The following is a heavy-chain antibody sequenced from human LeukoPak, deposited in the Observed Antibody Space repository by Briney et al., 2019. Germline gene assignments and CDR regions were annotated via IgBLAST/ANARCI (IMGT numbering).Heavy chain of an antibody. CDR2: ISYDESNK. CDR3: ARGVTIAANYDY. Sequence: GGFLRLSCAASGFTFSSYAMHWVRQAPGKGLEWVTVISYDESNKYYADSVKGRFTISRDNAKNSLYLQMNSLRAEDTAVYYCARGVTIAANYDYWGQGTLVTVSS. D-gene: IGHD6-13*01. V-gene: IGHV3-30*04. CDR1: GFTFSSYA. J-gene: IGHJ4*02.